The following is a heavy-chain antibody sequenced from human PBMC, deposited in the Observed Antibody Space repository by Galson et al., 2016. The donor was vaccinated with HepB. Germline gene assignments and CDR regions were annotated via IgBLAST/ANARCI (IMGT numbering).Heavy chain of an antibody. CDR3: EKDQGGTWGAFDI. CDR2: INGNGAIT. D-gene: IGHD2-8*02. Sequence: SLRLSCAASGFTFSSYAIHWVRQAPGKGLEYLSEINGNGAITYYAEPVKGRFNIPRDNSRNTLYLQMSSLTTEDTAVYYCEKDQGGTWGAFDIWGQGTLVTVSS. J-gene: IGHJ4*02. V-gene: IGHV3-64D*06. CDR1: GFTFSSYA.